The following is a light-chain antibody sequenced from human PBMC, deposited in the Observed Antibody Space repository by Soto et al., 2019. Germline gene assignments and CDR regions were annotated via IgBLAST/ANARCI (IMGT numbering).Light chain of an antibody. J-gene: IGKJ4*01. CDR3: QQYNSYSPST. Sequence: DIQMTQSPSSLSASVGDRVTITCRASQSISSYLNWYQQKPGKAPKLLIYAASSLQSGVPSRFSGSGSGTDFTLTISSLQPDDFATYYCQQYNSYSPSTFGGGTKVDI. CDR1: QSISSY. V-gene: IGKV1-39*01. CDR2: AAS.